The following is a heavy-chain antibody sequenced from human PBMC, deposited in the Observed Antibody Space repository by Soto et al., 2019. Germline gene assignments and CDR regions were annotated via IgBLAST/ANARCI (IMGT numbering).Heavy chain of an antibody. CDR1: GYTFTGYY. D-gene: IGHD2-21*02. J-gene: IGHJ4*02. CDR3: ARGPGVRAYCGGDCFSGFDY. CDR2: INPNSGGT. V-gene: IGHV1-2*04. Sequence: ASVKVSCKASGYTFTGYYMHWVRQAPGQGLEWMGWINPNSGGTNYAQKFQGWVTMTRDTSISTAYMELSRLRSDDTAVYYCARGPGVRAYCGGDCFSGFDYWGQGTLVTVSS.